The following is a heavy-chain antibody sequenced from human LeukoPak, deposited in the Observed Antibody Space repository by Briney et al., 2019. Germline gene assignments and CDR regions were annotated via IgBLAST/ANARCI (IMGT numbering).Heavy chain of an antibody. CDR3: VRGRYCSGGTCYPSYDY. Sequence: GGSLRLSCAASGVTFSSYEMNWVRQAPGKGLECVSYITSSGNTIYYADSVKGRFTISRDNAKYSLYLQMNSLRAEDTAVYYCVRGRYCSGGTCYPSYDYWGQGTLVTVSS. J-gene: IGHJ4*02. V-gene: IGHV3-48*03. D-gene: IGHD2-15*01. CDR2: ITSSGNTI. CDR1: GVTFSSYE.